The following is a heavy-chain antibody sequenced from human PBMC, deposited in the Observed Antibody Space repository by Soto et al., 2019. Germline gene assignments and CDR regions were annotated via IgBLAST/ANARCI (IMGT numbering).Heavy chain of an antibody. J-gene: IGHJ4*02. V-gene: IGHV3-74*01. CDR1: LVTFSIYC. D-gene: IGHD6-6*01. CDR2: INSDGSST. CDR3: ARSSSSSG. Sequence: LSLSCXSSLVTFSIYCMHWVRQSPCKGLVWVSRINSDGSSTSYADSVKGRFTISRDKAKNTLYLQMNSLRAEDKAVYYCARSSSSSGWGQGTLV.